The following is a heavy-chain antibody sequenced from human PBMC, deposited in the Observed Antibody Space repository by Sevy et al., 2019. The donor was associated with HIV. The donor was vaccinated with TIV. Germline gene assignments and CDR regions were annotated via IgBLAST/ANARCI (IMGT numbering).Heavy chain of an antibody. Sequence: GGSLRLSCAAPGFTFSSYGMNWVRQAPGKGLEWVSYIGSSSSTIYYADSVKGRFTISRDNAKNSLYLQMNSLRDEDTAVYYCAGAWSGPYGMDVWGQGTPVTVSS. CDR3: AGAWSGPYGMDV. V-gene: IGHV3-48*02. CDR1: GFTFSSYG. J-gene: IGHJ6*02. CDR2: IGSSSSTI. D-gene: IGHD3-3*01.